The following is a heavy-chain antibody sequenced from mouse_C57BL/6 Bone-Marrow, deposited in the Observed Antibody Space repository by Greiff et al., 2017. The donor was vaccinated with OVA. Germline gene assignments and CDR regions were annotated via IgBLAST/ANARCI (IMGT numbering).Heavy chain of an antibody. CDR1: GYTFTSYW. J-gene: IGHJ1*03. CDR2: INPSSGYT. V-gene: IGHV1-7*01. CDR3: ARSFITTVVATRDWYFDV. Sequence: LQESGAELAKPGASVKLSCKASGYTFTSYWMHWVKQRPGQGLEWIGYINPSSGYTKYNQKFKDKATLTADKSSSTAYMQLSSLTYEDSAVYYCARSFITTVVATRDWYFDVWGTGTTVTVSS. D-gene: IGHD1-1*01.